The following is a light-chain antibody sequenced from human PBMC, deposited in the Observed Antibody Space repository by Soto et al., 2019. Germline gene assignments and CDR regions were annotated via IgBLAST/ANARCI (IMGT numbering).Light chain of an antibody. CDR2: DAS. J-gene: IGKJ4*01. CDR3: QQRSNWPLT. Sequence: EIVLTQSPATLSLSPGARATLSCRASQSVSSYLAWYQQKPGQAPRLLIYDASNRATGIPARFSGSGSGTAGTITLSSLEPADGEVYDGQQRSNWPLTFGGGTKVDIK. CDR1: QSVSSY. V-gene: IGKV3-11*01.